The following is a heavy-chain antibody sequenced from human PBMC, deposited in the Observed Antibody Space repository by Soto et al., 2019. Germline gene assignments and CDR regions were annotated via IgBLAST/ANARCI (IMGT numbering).Heavy chain of an antibody. J-gene: IGHJ3*02. CDR1: GYTFSSYG. Sequence: GPPVKVSCKASGYTFSSYGISGVRQAPGQGLEWMGGIIPIFGTANYAQKFQGRVTITADKSTSTAYMELSSLRSEDTAVYYCASHYYDSSGWNAFDIWGQGTMVTVSS. CDR2: IIPIFGTA. CDR3: ASHYYDSSGWNAFDI. D-gene: IGHD3-22*01. V-gene: IGHV1-69*06.